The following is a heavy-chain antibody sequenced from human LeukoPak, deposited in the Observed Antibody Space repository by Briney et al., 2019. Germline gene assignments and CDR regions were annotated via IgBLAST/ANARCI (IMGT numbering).Heavy chain of an antibody. V-gene: IGHV7-4-1*02. D-gene: IGHD6-6*01. J-gene: IGHJ5*02. CDR1: GYTFTSYA. Sequence: ASVTVSCKASGYTFTSYAMNWVRQAPGQGLEWMGWINTNTGNPTYAQGFTGRFVFSLDTSVSTAYLQISSLKAEDTAVYYCARQPSSSRTSGFDPWGQGTLVTVSS. CDR2: INTNTGNP. CDR3: ARQPSSSRTSGFDP.